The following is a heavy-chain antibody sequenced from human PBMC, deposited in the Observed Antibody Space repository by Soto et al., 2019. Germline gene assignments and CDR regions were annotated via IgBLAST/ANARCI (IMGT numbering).Heavy chain of an antibody. D-gene: IGHD6-6*01. Sequence: PSETLSLTCTVSGGSISSYYWSWIRQPPGKGLEWIGYIYYSGSTNYNPSLKSRVTISVDTSKNQFSLKLSSVTAADTAVYYCARDFYSSGSFDYWGQGTLVTVSS. J-gene: IGHJ4*02. CDR1: GGSISSYY. CDR2: IYYSGST. CDR3: ARDFYSSGSFDY. V-gene: IGHV4-59*01.